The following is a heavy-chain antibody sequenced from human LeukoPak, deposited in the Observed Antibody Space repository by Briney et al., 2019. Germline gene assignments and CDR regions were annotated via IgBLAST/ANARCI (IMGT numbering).Heavy chain of an antibody. Sequence: GGSLRLSCAASGFTVSSNYMSWVRQAPGKGLEWVSVIYSGGSTYYADSVKGRFTISRDNSENTLYLQMNSLRAEDTAVYYCASPGRYYDSSGYDYWGQGALVTVSS. CDR1: GFTVSSNY. CDR3: ASPGRYYDSSGYDY. D-gene: IGHD3-22*01. J-gene: IGHJ4*02. V-gene: IGHV3-53*01. CDR2: IYSGGST.